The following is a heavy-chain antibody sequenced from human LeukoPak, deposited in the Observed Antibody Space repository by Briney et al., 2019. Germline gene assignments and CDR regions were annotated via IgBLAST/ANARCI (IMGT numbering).Heavy chain of an antibody. V-gene: IGHV3-53*01. CDR2: IYSGGST. CDR1: GFTVSSTY. D-gene: IGHD2-15*01. J-gene: IGHJ3*02. CDR3: AREMYCSGGSCYGDAFDI. Sequence: GGSLRLSCAASGFTVSSTYMSWVRQAPGKGLEWVSVIYSGGSTYYADCVKGRFTISRDNSKNTFYLQMNSLRAEDTAVYYCAREMYCSGGSCYGDAFDIWGQGTMVTVSS.